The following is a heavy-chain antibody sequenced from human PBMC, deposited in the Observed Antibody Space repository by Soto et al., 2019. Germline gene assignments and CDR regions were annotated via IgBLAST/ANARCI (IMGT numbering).Heavy chain of an antibody. Sequence: QVQLVQSGAEVKKPGASVKVSCKASGYTFTSNDINWVRQATGQGFEWMGWMSPKSGDTGYAQKFQGRVTMTRDTSISTAYMELSSLRSEDTAVYYGAGGPPNWGFDFWGQGTLVTVPS. CDR3: AGGPPNWGFDF. D-gene: IGHD7-27*01. CDR1: GYTFTSND. CDR2: MSPKSGDT. V-gene: IGHV1-8*01. J-gene: IGHJ4*02.